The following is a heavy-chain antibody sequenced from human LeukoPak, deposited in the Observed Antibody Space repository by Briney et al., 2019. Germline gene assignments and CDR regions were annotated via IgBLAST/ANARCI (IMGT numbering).Heavy chain of an antibody. D-gene: IGHD3-10*01. Sequence: ASVKVSCKASGYTFTSYYTHWVRQAPGQGLEWMGIINPSGGSTSYAQKFQGRVTMTRDTSTSTVYMELSSLRSEDTAVYYCARDRYYGSGSYSTVLDYWGQGTLVTVSS. CDR2: INPSGGST. J-gene: IGHJ4*02. V-gene: IGHV1-46*01. CDR1: GYTFTSYY. CDR3: ARDRYYGSGSYSTVLDY.